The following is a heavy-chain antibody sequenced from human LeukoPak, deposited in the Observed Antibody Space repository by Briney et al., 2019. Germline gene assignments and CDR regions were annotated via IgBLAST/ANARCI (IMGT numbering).Heavy chain of an antibody. Sequence: SETLSLTCAVYGWSFNDYYWNWIRQPPGKGLEWIGEINARGDTNYNPSLKSRVTISVDTSKKQFSLRLTSLIAADTALYYCARGQVPTARGYNWFDPWGQGTLVTVSS. CDR2: INARGDT. D-gene: IGHD2-2*01. V-gene: IGHV4-34*01. CDR3: ARGQVPTARGYNWFDP. CDR1: GWSFNDYY. J-gene: IGHJ5*02.